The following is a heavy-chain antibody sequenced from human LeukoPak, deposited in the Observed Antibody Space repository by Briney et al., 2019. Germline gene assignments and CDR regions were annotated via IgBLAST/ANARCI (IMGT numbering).Heavy chain of an antibody. V-gene: IGHV5-51*01. Sequence: GESLKISCKSSGYSFPGYWIAWVRQMPGKGLEWMGIIYPADSDTRYSPSFQGQVTISADKSISTAYLQWSSLKASDTAMYYCARRYCSSTSCSDYWGQGTLVTVSS. D-gene: IGHD2-2*01. J-gene: IGHJ4*02. CDR1: GYSFPGYW. CDR2: IYPADSDT. CDR3: ARRYCSSTSCSDY.